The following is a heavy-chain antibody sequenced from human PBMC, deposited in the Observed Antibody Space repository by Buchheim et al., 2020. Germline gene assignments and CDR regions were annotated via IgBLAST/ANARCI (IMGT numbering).Heavy chain of an antibody. CDR3: ARDHPVYSSGYYFQH. CDR1: GFTFSSYS. D-gene: IGHD6-19*01. J-gene: IGHJ1*01. CDR2: ISSSSSYI. Sequence: EVQLVESGGGLVKPGGSLRLSCAASGFTFSSYSMNWVRQAPGKGLEWVSSISSSSSYIYCADSVKGRFTISRDNAKNSLYLQMNSLRAEDTAVYYCARDHPVYSSGYYFQHWGQGTL. V-gene: IGHV3-21*01.